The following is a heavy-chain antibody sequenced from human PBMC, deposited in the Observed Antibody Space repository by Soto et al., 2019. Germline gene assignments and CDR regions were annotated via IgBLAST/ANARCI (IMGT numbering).Heavy chain of an antibody. D-gene: IGHD1-1*01. V-gene: IGHV1-18*01. CDR3: ARGRYGDY. Sequence: QVHLVQSGAEVKKPGASVKVSCKGSGYGFTTYGITWVRQAPGQGLEWMAWISAHNGNTNYAQKLQGRVTVTRDTSTSPASMELRSLRSDDTAGYYCARGRYGDYWGQGALVTVSS. CDR2: ISAHNGNT. CDR1: GYGFTTYG. J-gene: IGHJ4*02.